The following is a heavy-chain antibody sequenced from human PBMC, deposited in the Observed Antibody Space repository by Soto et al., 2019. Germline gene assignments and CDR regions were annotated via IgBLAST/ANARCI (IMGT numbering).Heavy chain of an antibody. CDR1: GYTFSDYY. D-gene: IGHD5-12*01. CDR3: AKDHDWRDGYNFDY. J-gene: IGHJ4*02. V-gene: IGHV3-30*16. CDR2: ISYDGSNK. Sequence: SCKASGYTFSDYYIHWVRQAPGQGLEWVAVISYDGSNKYYADSVKGRFTISRDNSKNTLYLQMNSLRAEDTAVYYCAKDHDWRDGYNFDYWGQGTLVTVSS.